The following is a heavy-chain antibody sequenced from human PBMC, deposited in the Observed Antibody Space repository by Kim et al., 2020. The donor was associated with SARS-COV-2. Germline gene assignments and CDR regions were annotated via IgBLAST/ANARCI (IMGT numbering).Heavy chain of an antibody. J-gene: IGHJ3*01. CDR3: AVPYCTTNTCPLL. CDR1: GGSVSSSSYF. V-gene: IGHV4-39*01. D-gene: IGHD2-8*01. CDR2: IDNSGRT. Sequence: SETLSLICTVSGGSVSSSSYFWGWIRQPPEKGLEWIGNIDNSGRTYYNPSLKSRVTISIDTSKNQFSLKLNSVTAADTAVYFCAVPYCTTNTCPLLWGQG.